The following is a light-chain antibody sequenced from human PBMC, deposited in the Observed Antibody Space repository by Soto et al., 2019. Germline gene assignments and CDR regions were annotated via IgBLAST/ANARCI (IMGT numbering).Light chain of an antibody. V-gene: IGLV2-14*02. CDR1: SSDVGSYSL. Sequence: QSALTQPASVSGSPGQSITISCTGTSSDVGSYSLVSWYQQHPGKAPKVMIYEGTKRPSGVSIRFSGSKSGNTASLTISGLQAEDEADYYCSSFTTTYFYVFGPGTKLTVL. CDR2: EGT. J-gene: IGLJ1*01. CDR3: SSFTTTYFYV.